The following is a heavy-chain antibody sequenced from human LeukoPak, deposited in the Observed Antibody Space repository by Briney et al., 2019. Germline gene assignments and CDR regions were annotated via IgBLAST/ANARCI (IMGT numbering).Heavy chain of an antibody. D-gene: IGHD6-19*01. CDR1: GFTFSSFE. Sequence: GGSLRPSRAASGFTFSSFEMNWVPQAPGKGVGWVSFISDSGFTIYYADSVKGRFTISRDNAKNSLYLQMNSLRAEDTAVYYCAREEPGLAVAGPYYYYYYMDVWGKGTTVTVSS. CDR2: ISDSGFTI. V-gene: IGHV3-48*03. CDR3: AREEPGLAVAGPYYYYYYMDV. J-gene: IGHJ6*03.